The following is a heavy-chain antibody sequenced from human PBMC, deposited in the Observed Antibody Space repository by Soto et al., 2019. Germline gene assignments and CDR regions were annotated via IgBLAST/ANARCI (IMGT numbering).Heavy chain of an antibody. V-gene: IGHV3-7*03. CDR1: GFSSSDYW. CDR3: ARGGELSLLPLDY. Sequence: GGSRRLSCAASGFSSSDYWMIWVRQAPGRGLEWVAHIIQDGRAIYYVDSVRGRFTISRDSAGNSVFLEMHRLRVEDTAVYYCARGGELSLLPLDYWGLGTLVTVSS. J-gene: IGHJ4*02. D-gene: IGHD2-15*01. CDR2: IIQDGRAI.